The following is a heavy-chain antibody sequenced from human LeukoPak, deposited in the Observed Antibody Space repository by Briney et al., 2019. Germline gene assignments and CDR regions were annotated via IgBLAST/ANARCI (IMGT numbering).Heavy chain of an antibody. D-gene: IGHD2-15*01. CDR1: GYSFTSYW. CDR2: IYPGDSDT. V-gene: IGHV5-51*01. J-gene: IGHJ5*02. Sequence: GESLKISCEGSGYSFTSYWIGWVRQMPGKGLEWMGIIYPGDSDTRYSPSFQGQVTISADKSISTAYLQWSSLKASDTAMYYCARRVSGYCSGGSCSNWFDPWGQGTLVTVSS. CDR3: ARRVSGYCSGGSCSNWFDP.